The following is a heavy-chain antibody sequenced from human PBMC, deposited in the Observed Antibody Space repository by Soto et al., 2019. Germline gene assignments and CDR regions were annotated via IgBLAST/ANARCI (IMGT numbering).Heavy chain of an antibody. CDR1: GGSISSYY. CDR3: ARHGGSSSWYQFDF. V-gene: IGHV4-59*08. CDR2: IYYSGNT. D-gene: IGHD6-13*01. J-gene: IGHJ4*01. Sequence: SETLSLTCTVSGGSISSYYWSWIRQPPGKGLEWIGYIYYSGNTNYNPSLKSRVTISVDTSKNQFSLKLSSVTAADTAVFYCARHGGSSSWYQFDFWGQGTLVTVSS.